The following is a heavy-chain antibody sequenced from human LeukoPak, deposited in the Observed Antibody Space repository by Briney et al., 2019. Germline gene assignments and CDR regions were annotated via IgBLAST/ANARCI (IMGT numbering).Heavy chain of an antibody. CDR2: INPSGGST. J-gene: IGHJ4*02. CDR1: GYTLTSYY. CDR3: ARARGTIVGATKYYFDY. Sequence: ASVKVSCKASGYTLTSYYMHWVRQAPGQGLEWMGIINPSGGSTSYAQKFQGRVTMTRDTSTSTVYMELSSLRSEDTAVYYCARARGTIVGATKYYFDYWGQGTLVTVSS. D-gene: IGHD1-26*01. V-gene: IGHV1-46*01.